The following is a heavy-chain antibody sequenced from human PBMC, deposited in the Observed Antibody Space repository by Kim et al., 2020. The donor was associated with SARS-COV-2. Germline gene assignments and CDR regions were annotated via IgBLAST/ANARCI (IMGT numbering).Heavy chain of an antibody. V-gene: IGHV1-69*13. D-gene: IGHD3-10*01. CDR1: GGTFSNYA. Sequence: SVKVSCKASGGTFSNYAISWVRQAPGQGLEWMGGIIPIFGTATYAEMFQGRVTIIADESTSTTYMELSSLRSEDTAVYYCASITYYHGSGSYYNVGWFDPWGQGTLVTVSS. CDR3: ASITYYHGSGSYYNVGWFDP. J-gene: IGHJ5*02. CDR2: IIPIFGTA.